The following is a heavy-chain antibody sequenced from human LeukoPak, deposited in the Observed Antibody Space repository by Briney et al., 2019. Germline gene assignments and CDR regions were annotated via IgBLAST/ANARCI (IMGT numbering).Heavy chain of an antibody. V-gene: IGHV3-23*01. D-gene: IGHD1-26*01. CDR2: IRGSGGST. CDR1: GFTFSSYA. CDR3: AKDTTMQKTMWELPDYYFDY. J-gene: IGHJ4*02. Sequence: PGGSLRLSCAASGFTFSSYAMSWVRQAPGKGLEWVSAIRGSGGSTYYADSVKGRFTIPRDNSKNTLYLQMNSLRAEDTAVYYCAKDTTMQKTMWELPDYYFDYWGQGTLVTVSS.